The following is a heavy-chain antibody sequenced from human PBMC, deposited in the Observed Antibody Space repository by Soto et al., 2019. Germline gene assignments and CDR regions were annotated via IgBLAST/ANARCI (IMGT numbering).Heavy chain of an antibody. CDR3: ARPRYSSSWYSCRYYYYYGMDV. D-gene: IGHD6-13*01. V-gene: IGHV3-21*01. CDR1: GFTFSSYS. CDR2: ISSSSSYI. J-gene: IGHJ6*02. Sequence: GGSLRLSCAASGFTFSSYSMNWVRQAPGKGLEWVSSISSSSSYIYYADSVKSRLTISRDNAKNSLYLQMNSLRAEDTAVYYCARPRYSSSWYSCRYYYYYGMDVWGQGTTVTVSS.